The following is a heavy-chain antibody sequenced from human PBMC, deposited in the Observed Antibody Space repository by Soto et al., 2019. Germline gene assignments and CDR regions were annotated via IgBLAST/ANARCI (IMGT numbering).Heavy chain of an antibody. J-gene: IGHJ6*02. CDR2: ISYDGSNK. Sequence: GGSLRLSCAASGFTFSSYAMHWVRQAPGKGLEWVAVISYDGSNKYYADSVKGRFTISRDNSKNTLYLQMNSLRAEDTAVYYCARESWRGVGGMDVWGQGTTVTVSS. D-gene: IGHD1-26*01. V-gene: IGHV3-30-3*01. CDR3: ARESWRGVGGMDV. CDR1: GFTFSSYA.